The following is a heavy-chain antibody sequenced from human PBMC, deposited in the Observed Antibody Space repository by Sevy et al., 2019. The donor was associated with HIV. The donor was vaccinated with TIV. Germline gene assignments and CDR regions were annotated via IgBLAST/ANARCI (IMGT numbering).Heavy chain of an antibody. V-gene: IGHV1-2*02. D-gene: IGHD3-3*01. CDR2: INPDNGDT. CDR3: ARNLAIFGVQNGLDV. CDR1: GYMFTDFY. Sequence: ASVKVSCKSTGYMFTDFYINWVRLAPGRGLEWVGWINPDNGDTDYGQKFQGRVTMTRDTSLSSAYMELSSLRSDDTAIYYCARNLAIFGVQNGLDVWGQGTSVTVSS. J-gene: IGHJ6*02.